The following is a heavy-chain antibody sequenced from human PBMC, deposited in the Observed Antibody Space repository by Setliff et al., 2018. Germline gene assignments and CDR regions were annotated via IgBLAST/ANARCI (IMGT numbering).Heavy chain of an antibody. J-gene: IGHJ4*02. CDR2: IFWDDDK. V-gene: IGHV2-5*02. CDR1: GFSLTTSGVG. D-gene: IGHD2-2*01. Sequence: SGPTLVNPTQTLTLTCTFSGFSLTTSGVGVGWIRQPPGKALEWLAIIFWDDDKRYSPSLKNRLTITKDSLKRQVVLTMTNVDPVDTATYYCAHRPGYFFTTTCWNFDYWGQGARGTVS. CDR3: AHRPGYFFTTTCWNFDY.